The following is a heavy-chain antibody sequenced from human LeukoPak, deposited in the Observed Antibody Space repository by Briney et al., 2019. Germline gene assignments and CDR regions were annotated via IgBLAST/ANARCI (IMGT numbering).Heavy chain of an antibody. D-gene: IGHD1-26*01. CDR1: GGTFSSYA. Sequence: SVKVSCKASGGTFSSYAISWVRQAPGQGLEWMGGIIPIFGTANYAQKFQGRVTITADKSTSTAYMELSSLRSEDTAVYYCARVSGGSYYDHAFDIWGQGTMVTVSS. CDR2: IIPIFGTA. CDR3: ARVSGGSYYDHAFDI. V-gene: IGHV1-69*06. J-gene: IGHJ3*02.